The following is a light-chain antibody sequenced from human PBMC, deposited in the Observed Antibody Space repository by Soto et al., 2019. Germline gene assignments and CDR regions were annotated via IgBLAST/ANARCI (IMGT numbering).Light chain of an antibody. CDR1: QSISTN. CDR3: RQYGRSLGFA. J-gene: IGKJ4*01. CDR2: GAS. V-gene: IGKV3-20*01. Sequence: ENVLTQSPATLSLSPGQGATLSCRASQSISTNLAWYQQKPGQDPRRLIYGASNRATGIPDRFSGSGSGTDFTLTISRLEPEDFAVYYCRQYGRSLGFAFGGGTKVDIK.